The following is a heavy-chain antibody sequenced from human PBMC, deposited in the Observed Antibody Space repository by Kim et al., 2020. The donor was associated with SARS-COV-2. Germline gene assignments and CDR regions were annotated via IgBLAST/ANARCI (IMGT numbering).Heavy chain of an antibody. J-gene: IGHJ3*02. V-gene: IGHV4-31*03. CDR2: IYYSGST. D-gene: IGHD2-15*01. CDR1: GGSISSGGYY. Sequence: SETLSLTCTVSGGSISSGGYYWSWIRQHPGKGLEWIGYIYYSGSTYYNPSLKSRVTISVDTSKNQFSLKLSSVTAADTAVYYCARGWYCSGGSCYETEDAFDIWGQGTMVTVSS. CDR3: ARGWYCSGGSCYETEDAFDI.